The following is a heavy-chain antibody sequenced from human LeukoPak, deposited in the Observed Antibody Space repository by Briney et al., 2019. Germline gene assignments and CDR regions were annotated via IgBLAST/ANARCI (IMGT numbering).Heavy chain of an antibody. J-gene: IGHJ4*02. CDR2: IYSGGST. CDR1: GFTVSSNY. V-gene: IGHV3-53*05. Sequence: GGSLRLSCAASGFTVSSNYMSWVRQAPGKGLEWVSVIYSGGSTYYADSVKGRFTISRDNSKNTLYLQMNSLRAEDTAVYYCAKVGSGWYMGYYFDYWGQGTLVTVSS. D-gene: IGHD6-19*01. CDR3: AKVGSGWYMGYYFDY.